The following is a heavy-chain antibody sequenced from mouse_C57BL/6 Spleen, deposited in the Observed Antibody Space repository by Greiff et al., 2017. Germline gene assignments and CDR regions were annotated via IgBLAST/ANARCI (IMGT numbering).Heavy chain of an antibody. CDR3: ARYYGSSHWYFDV. J-gene: IGHJ1*03. CDR1: GYTFTSYW. V-gene: IGHV1-55*01. Sequence: VQLQQPGAELVKPGASVKMSCKASGYTFTSYWITWVKQRPGQGLEWIGDICPGSGSTNYNEKFKSKATLTVDTSSSTAYMQLSSLTSEDSAVYYCARYYGSSHWYFDVWGTGTTVTVSS. D-gene: IGHD1-1*01. CDR2: ICPGSGST.